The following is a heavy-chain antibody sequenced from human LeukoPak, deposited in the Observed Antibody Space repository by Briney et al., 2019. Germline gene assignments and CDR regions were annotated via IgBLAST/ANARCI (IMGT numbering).Heavy chain of an antibody. CDR2: ISAYNGNT. V-gene: IGHV1-18*01. CDR3: ARDDDFRPLDY. J-gene: IGHJ4*02. D-gene: IGHD3-3*01. CDR1: GYTFTSYG. Sequence: ASVKVSCKASGYTFTSYGISWVRQAPGQGLEWTGWISAYNGNTNYAQKLQGRVTMTTDTSTSTAYMELRSLRSDDTAVYYRARDDDFRPLDYWGQGTLVTVSS.